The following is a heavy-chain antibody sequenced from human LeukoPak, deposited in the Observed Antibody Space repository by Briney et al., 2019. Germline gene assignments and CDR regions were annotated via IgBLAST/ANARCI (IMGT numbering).Heavy chain of an antibody. V-gene: IGHV4-39*01. CDR2: IYYSGST. D-gene: IGHD3-22*01. CDR1: GGSISSSSYY. Sequence: SETLSLTCTVSGGSISSSSYYWGWIRQPPGKGLEWIGSIYYSGSTYYNPSLKSRVTISVDTSKNQFSLKLSSVTAADTAVYYCARQHYYDSSGYPAYAFDIWGQGTMVTVPS. CDR3: ARQHYYDSSGYPAYAFDI. J-gene: IGHJ3*02.